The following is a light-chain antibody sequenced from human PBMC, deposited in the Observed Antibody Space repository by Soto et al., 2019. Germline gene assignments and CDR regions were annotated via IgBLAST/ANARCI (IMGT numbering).Light chain of an antibody. CDR3: QSYDSSLSRRCV. Sequence: QSVLTQPPSVSGAQGQRVTISCTGSSSNIGAGYPVHWYQQLPGTAPKLLVAGNRPSGVPDRFSVSKSGASASLAITGLQAEDEADYYCQSYDSSLSRRCVFGGGTKITVL. J-gene: IGLJ3*02. V-gene: IGLV1-40*01. CDR2: G. CDR1: SSNIGAGYP.